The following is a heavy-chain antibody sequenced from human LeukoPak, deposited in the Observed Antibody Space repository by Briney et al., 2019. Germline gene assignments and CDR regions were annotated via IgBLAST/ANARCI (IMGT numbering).Heavy chain of an antibody. V-gene: IGHV3-21*01. Sequence: GGSLRLSCAASGFTFSSYSMNWVRQAPGKGLEWVSSISSSSSCIYYADSVKGRFTISRDNAKNSLYLQMNSLRAEDTAVYYCARLTLIAVAGRMLDYWGQGTLVTVSS. D-gene: IGHD6-19*01. CDR3: ARLTLIAVAGRMLDY. J-gene: IGHJ4*02. CDR2: ISSSSSCI. CDR1: GFTFSSYS.